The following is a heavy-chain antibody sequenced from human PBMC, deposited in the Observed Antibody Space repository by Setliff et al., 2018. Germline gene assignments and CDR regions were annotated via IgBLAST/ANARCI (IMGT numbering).Heavy chain of an antibody. V-gene: IGHV3-15*01. CDR2: IKSSLEGATS. CDR1: GFTFADYG. Sequence: PGGSLRLSCVASGFTFADYGLNWVRQAPGKGPEWVGRIKSSLEGATSDYGAPAKGRFTISRDDSKQMIFLQMHNLKTEDTGFYYCATGPRDSRNYLTWLGSWGQGTLVTVSS. D-gene: IGHD3-22*01. J-gene: IGHJ5*01. CDR3: ATGPRDSRNYLTWLGS.